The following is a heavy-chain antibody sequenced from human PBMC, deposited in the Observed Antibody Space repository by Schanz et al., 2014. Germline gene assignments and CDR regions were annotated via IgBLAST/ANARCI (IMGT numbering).Heavy chain of an antibody. V-gene: IGHV3-48*01. D-gene: IGHD5-12*01. CDR1: GFTFSSYS. CDR2: ISSSSSTR. Sequence: EVQLVESGGGLVQPGGSLRLSCAASGFTFSSYSMNWVRQAPGKGLEWVSYISSSSSTRYYADSVKGRFTISRDNAKNTLYLQLNSLRAEDTAVYYCARDFHGYGPHLDYWGQGSLVNVSS. J-gene: IGHJ4*02. CDR3: ARDFHGYGPHLDY.